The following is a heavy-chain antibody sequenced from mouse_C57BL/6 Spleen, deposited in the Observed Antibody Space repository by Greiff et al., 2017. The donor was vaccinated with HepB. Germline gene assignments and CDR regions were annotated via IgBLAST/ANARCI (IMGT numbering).Heavy chain of an antibody. Sequence: VKLMESGAELVRPGASVKLSCKASGYTFTDYYINWVKQRPGQGLEWIARIYPGSGNTYYNEKFKGKATLTAEKSSSTAYMQLSSLTSEDSAVYFCARSGRLGAMDYWGQGTSVTVSS. D-gene: IGHD3-1*01. CDR2: IYPGSGNT. CDR1: GYTFTDYY. J-gene: IGHJ4*01. CDR3: ARSGRLGAMDY. V-gene: IGHV1-76*01.